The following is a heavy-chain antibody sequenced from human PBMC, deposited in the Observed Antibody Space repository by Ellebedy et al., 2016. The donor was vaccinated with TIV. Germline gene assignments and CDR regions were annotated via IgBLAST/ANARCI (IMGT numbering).Heavy chain of an antibody. J-gene: IGHJ4*02. CDR3: AKPRVVAVYY. CDR2: IRYDGSNK. CDR1: GFTFSSYG. V-gene: IGHV3-30*02. D-gene: IGHD2-15*01. Sequence: PGGSLRLSCAAPGFTFSSYGMHWVRQAPGKGLEWVAFIRYDGSNKYYADSVKGRFTISRDNSKNTLYLQMNSLRAEDTAVHYCAKPRVVAVYYWGQGTLVTVSS.